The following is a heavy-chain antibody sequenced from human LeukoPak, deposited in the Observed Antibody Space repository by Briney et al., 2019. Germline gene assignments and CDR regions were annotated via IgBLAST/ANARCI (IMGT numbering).Heavy chain of an antibody. CDR3: AKVPNSSSWDFDY. D-gene: IGHD6-13*01. V-gene: IGHV3-30*18. J-gene: IGHJ4*02. CDR1: GFTFSSYG. Sequence: GGSLRLSCAASGFTFSSYGMHGVRQAPGKGLEWVAVISYDGSNKYYADSVKGRFIISRDNSKNTLYLQMNSLRAEDTAVYYCAKVPNSSSWDFDYWGQGTLVTVSS. CDR2: ISYDGSNK.